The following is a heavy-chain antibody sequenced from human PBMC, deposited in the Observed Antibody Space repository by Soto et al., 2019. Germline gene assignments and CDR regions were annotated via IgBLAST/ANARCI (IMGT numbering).Heavy chain of an antibody. V-gene: IGHV3-48*03. Sequence: PGGSLRLSCAASGFTFSSYEMNWVRQAPGKGLEWVSYISSSGSTIYYADSVKGRFTISRDNAKNSLYLQMNSLRAEDTAVYYCAGGFETPHSSVGDYWGQGTLVTVSS. CDR3: AGGFETPHSSVGDY. D-gene: IGHD6-6*01. CDR1: GFTFSSYE. CDR2: ISSSGSTI. J-gene: IGHJ4*02.